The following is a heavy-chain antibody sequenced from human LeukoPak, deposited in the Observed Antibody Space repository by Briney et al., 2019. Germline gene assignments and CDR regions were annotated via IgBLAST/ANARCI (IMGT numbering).Heavy chain of an antibody. CDR3: ARRGIFGVACDAFDI. D-gene: IGHD3-3*01. CDR2: IYPGDSDT. Sequence: GESLKISCQGSGYSFTSYWIGWVRQMPGKGLEWMGIIYPGDSDTRYSPSFQGQVTISADKSISTAYLQWSSLKASDTAMYYCARRGIFGVACDAFDIWGQGTMVTVSS. J-gene: IGHJ3*02. CDR1: GYSFTSYW. V-gene: IGHV5-51*01.